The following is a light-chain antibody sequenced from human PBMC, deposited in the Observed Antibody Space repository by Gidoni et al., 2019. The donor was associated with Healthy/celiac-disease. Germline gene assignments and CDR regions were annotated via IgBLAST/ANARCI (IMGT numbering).Light chain of an antibody. CDR2: AAS. CDR1: QSISSY. V-gene: IGKV1-39*01. J-gene: IGKJ1*01. Sequence: DIQMTQSPSSLSASVGDRVTITCRASQSISSYLNWYQQKPGKAPKLLIYAASSLQSGVPSRFSGSGSGTDFTLTISSLQPEDFATYYCQQSYSTPTFXHXTKVEIK. CDR3: QQSYSTPT.